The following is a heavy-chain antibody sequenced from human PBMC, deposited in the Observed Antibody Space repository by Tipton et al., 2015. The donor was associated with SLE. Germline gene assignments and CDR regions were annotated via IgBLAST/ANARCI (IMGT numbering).Heavy chain of an antibody. CDR3: ARDGRRWLQPSGWFDP. Sequence: TLSLTCTVSGGSISSSSYYWGWIRQPPGKGLEWIGSIYYSGSTYYNPSLKSRVTISVDTSKNQSSLKLSSVTAADTAVYYCARDGRRWLQPSGWFDPWGQGTLVTVSS. D-gene: IGHD5-24*01. CDR2: IYYSGST. CDR1: GGSISSSSYY. J-gene: IGHJ5*02. V-gene: IGHV4-39*07.